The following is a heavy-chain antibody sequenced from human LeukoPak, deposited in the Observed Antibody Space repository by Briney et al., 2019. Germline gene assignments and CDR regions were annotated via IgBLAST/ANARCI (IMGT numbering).Heavy chain of an antibody. CDR3: ARDSGGGSGSYYRYFDY. Sequence: SETLSLTCAVYGGSFSGYYWSWIRQPPGKGLEWIWEINHSGSTNYNPSLKSRVTISVDTSKNQFSLKLSSVTAADTAVYYCARDSGGGSGSYYRYFDYWGQGTLVTVSS. J-gene: IGHJ4*02. CDR2: INHSGST. CDR1: GGSFSGYY. D-gene: IGHD3-10*01. V-gene: IGHV4-34*01.